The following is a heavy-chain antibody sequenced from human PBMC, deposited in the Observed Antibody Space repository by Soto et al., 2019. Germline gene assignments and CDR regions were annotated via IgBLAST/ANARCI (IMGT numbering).Heavy chain of an antibody. D-gene: IGHD4-17*01. CDR1: GGSISSYY. J-gene: IGHJ4*02. CDR2: IYYSGST. CDR3: ARGEIGDFDY. V-gene: IGHV4-59*01. Sequence: SETLSLTCTVSGGSISSYYWSWIRQPPGKGLEWIGYIYYSGSTNYNPSLKSRVTISVDTSKNQFSLKLSSVTAADTAVYYCARGEIGDFDYWGQGTLVTVSS.